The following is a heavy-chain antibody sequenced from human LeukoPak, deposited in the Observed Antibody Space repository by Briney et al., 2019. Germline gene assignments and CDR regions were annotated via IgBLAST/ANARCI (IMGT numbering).Heavy chain of an antibody. V-gene: IGHV1-18*01. J-gene: IGHJ4*02. D-gene: IGHD2-2*01. CDR3: ARTCSDTSCYYIY. CDR1: GYTFTSFG. CDR2: ISAYNGNT. Sequence: ASVTVSCTASGYTFTSFGISWVRQAPGQGLEWMGWISAYNGNTNYAQKLQGRVTMTTDTSTSTAYMELRSLRSDDTAVYYCARTCSDTSCYYIYWGQGTLVTVSS.